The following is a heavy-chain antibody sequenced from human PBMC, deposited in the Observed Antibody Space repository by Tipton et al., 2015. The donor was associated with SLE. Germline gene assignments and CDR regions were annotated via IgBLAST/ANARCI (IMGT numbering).Heavy chain of an antibody. Sequence: TLSLTCSVSGGSISSHYWSWIRQPPGKGLEWIGYIYYSGSTNYNPSLKSRVTISVDTSKNQFSLKLSSVTAADTAVYYCARDTPTYDFWSGYYIGDAFDIWGQGTMVTVSS. J-gene: IGHJ3*02. V-gene: IGHV4-59*11. CDR3: ARDTPTYDFWSGYYIGDAFDI. CDR1: GGSISSHY. D-gene: IGHD3-3*01. CDR2: IYYSGST.